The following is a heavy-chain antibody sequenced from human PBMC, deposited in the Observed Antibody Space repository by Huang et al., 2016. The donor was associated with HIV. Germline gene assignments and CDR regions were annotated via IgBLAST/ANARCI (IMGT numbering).Heavy chain of an antibody. CDR2: INHSGST. Sequence: QVQLQQWGAGLLRPSETLSLTCAVYGGSFSGYDGPWLRQPPGKGLGWFGEINHSGSTNYNPSLKGRVTISVDTSRNQFSLTLTAVTAADTAVYYCARGQGGYYYYYMDVWGKGTTVTVSS. V-gene: IGHV4-34*01. CDR1: GGSFSGYD. J-gene: IGHJ6*03. CDR3: ARGQGGYYYYYMDV.